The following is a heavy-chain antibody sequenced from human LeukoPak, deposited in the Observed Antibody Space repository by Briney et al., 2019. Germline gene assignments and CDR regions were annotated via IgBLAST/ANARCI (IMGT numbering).Heavy chain of an antibody. CDR3: ARHLYYDSSGYWSD. CDR2: IYYSGST. J-gene: IGHJ4*02. CDR1: GGSISSYY. V-gene: IGHV4-59*08. D-gene: IGHD3-22*01. Sequence: SETLSLTCTASGGSISSYYWSWIRQPPGKGLEWIGYIYYSGSTNYNPSLKSRVTISVDTSKNQFSLKLSSVTAADTAVYYCARHLYYDSSGYWSDWGQGTLVTVSS.